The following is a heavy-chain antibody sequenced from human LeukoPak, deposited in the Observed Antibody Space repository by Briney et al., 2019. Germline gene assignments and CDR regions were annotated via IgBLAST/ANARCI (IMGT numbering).Heavy chain of an antibody. CDR1: GGSISSGSSY. V-gene: IGHV4-39*07. D-gene: IGHD6-19*01. Sequence: SETLSLTCSVSGGSISSGSSYWGWIRQPPGKGLEWIGSIHYTGSTYYNPSLKSRVTISVDTSKNQFSLKLSFVTAADTAVYYCARDLGYTSDWYWGQGTLVTVSS. J-gene: IGHJ4*02. CDR3: ARDLGYTSDWY. CDR2: IHYTGST.